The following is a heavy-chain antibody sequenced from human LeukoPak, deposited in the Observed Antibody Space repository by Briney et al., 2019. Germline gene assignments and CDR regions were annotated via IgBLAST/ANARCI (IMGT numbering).Heavy chain of an antibody. Sequence: PSETLSLTCTVSSYSVSSGYYWGWIRQPPGKGLEWIGSIYHSGTTYYNPSLKSRVTISVRTSRNQFSLKLSSVTAADTAVYYCARSGPYYYGLGSAMYSFDYWGQGTLVTVSS. D-gene: IGHD3-10*01. J-gene: IGHJ4*02. V-gene: IGHV4-38-2*02. CDR1: SYSVSSGYY. CDR2: IYHSGTT. CDR3: ARSGPYYYGLGSAMYSFDY.